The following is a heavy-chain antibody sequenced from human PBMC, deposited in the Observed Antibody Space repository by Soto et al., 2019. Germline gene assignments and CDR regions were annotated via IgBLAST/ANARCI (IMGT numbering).Heavy chain of an antibody. CDR1: GGSVSSSSYY. J-gene: IGHJ5*01. CDR2: IYYTGST. CDR3: ARYEGATTGDS. D-gene: IGHD1-26*01. V-gene: IGHV4-61*01. Sequence: SETLSLTCTVSGGSVSSSSYYWTWIRQPPGKGLEWIGNIYYTGSTIYNSSLKSRVTISLDTSRNQFSLKLSSVTAADTAVYYCARYEGATTGDSWGQGTLVTVSS.